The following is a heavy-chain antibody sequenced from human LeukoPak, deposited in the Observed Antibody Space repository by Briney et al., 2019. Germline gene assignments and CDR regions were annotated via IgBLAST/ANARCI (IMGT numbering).Heavy chain of an antibody. CDR1: GFTFIDYW. D-gene: IGHD3-16*01. V-gene: IGHV3-7*04. Sequence: QPGGSLRLSCASSGFTFIDYWMSWVRQAPGKGLEWVAIIKGDGSETHYVGSVKGRFTISRDNAKSSLSLQMSSLRAEDTAVYYCARTGGLDYWGQGTLVTVSS. CDR3: ARTGGLDY. CDR2: IKGDGSET. J-gene: IGHJ4*02.